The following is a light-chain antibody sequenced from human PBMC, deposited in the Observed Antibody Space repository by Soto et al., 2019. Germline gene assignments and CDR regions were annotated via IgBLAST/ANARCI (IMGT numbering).Light chain of an antibody. Sequence: QSVLIQPASVSGSPGQSITISCTGTSSDVGAYNLVSWYQQHPGTAPKLMIYDVTSRPSGVSNRFSGSKSGNTASLTISGLQADDEADYYCSSYTSSSTPHYVFGTGTKLTVL. CDR2: DVT. J-gene: IGLJ1*01. CDR3: SSYTSSSTPHYV. CDR1: SSDVGAYNL. V-gene: IGLV2-14*01.